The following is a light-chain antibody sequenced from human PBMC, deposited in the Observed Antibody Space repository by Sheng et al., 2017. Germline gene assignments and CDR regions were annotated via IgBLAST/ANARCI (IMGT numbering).Light chain of an antibody. Sequence: QSALTQPASVSGSPGQSITISCTGTSSDVGGYNFVSWYQQHPGKAPKLMIYAVTNRPSGVSNRFSGSKSGNTASLTISGLQAADEADYYCSSYRSDSTYVFGTGTKVTVL. V-gene: IGLV2-14*03. CDR1: SSDVGGYNF. CDR3: SSYRSDSTYV. CDR2: AVT. J-gene: IGLJ1*01.